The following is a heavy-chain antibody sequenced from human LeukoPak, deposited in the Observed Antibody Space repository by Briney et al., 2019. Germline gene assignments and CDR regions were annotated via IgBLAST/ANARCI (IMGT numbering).Heavy chain of an antibody. CDR2: ISYDGSNK. V-gene: IGHV3-30*03. CDR1: GFTFSSYG. J-gene: IGHJ4*02. CDR3: AAPNFWSGYYALGY. Sequence: QPGRSLRLSCAASGFTFSSYGMHWVRQAPGKGLEWVAVISYDGSNKYYADSVKGRFTISRDSSKNTLYLQMNSLRAEDTAVYYCAAPNFWSGYYALGYWGQGTLVTVSS. D-gene: IGHD3-3*01.